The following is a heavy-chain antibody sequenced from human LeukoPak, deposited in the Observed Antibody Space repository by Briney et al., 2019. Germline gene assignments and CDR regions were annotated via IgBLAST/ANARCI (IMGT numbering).Heavy chain of an antibody. J-gene: IGHJ3*02. V-gene: IGHV3-30*03. Sequence: GGSLRLSCAASGFTFSLYGMHWVRQAPGKGLEWLALMSADGSSIYYADSVRGRFTISRDNSKNTLYLQMNSLRAEGTALYYCARGPYCGGGTCYVLGAFDIWGQGTMVTVSS. CDR1: GFTFSLYG. CDR3: ARGPYCGGGTCYVLGAFDI. CDR2: MSADGSSI. D-gene: IGHD2-15*01.